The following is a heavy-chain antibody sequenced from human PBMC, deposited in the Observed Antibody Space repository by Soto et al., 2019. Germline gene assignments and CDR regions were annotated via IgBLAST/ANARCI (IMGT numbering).Heavy chain of an antibody. CDR1: GFTFSSYA. D-gene: IGHD2-8*01. Sequence: QVQLLESGGGVVQPGRSLRLSCAVSGFTFSSYAMHWVRQPPGKGLEWVAVVSNDGRNKFYADSVRGRFTISRDNSKNTLYLEMDSLRVEDTAVFYCASGQHGLDHWGQGRLVLVSP. J-gene: IGHJ4*02. CDR2: VSNDGRNK. V-gene: IGHV3-30-3*01. CDR3: ASGQHGLDH.